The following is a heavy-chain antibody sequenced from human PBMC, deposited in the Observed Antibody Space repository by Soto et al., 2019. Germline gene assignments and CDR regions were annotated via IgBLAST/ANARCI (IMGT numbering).Heavy chain of an antibody. CDR3: ARLGFNYDFLSGYYNVHHYYVIDV. CDR2: IYPGDSDT. CDR1: GYKVSTWHNFTSYW. J-gene: IGHJ6*02. Sequence: GESLKISCMGSGYKVSTWHNFTSYWIAWVRQMPGEGLEWMGIIYPGDSDTGYSPSFQGQVTISADKSINSVYLQWSSLKASDTATYYCARLGFNYDFLSGYYNVHHYYVIDVWGQGSKVTGSS. V-gene: IGHV5-51*01. D-gene: IGHD3-3*01.